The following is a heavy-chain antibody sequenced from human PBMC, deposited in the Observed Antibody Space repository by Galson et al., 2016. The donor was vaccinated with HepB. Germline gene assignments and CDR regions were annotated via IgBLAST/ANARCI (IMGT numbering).Heavy chain of an antibody. CDR2: ISYRGST. CDR1: GASITSHY. J-gene: IGHJ5*02. Sequence: ETLSLTCTVSGASITSHYWNWIRQSPGIGLEWIGDISYRGSTSYNPSLKSRVTISVHTSKNQVSLKLTSVTAADTAVYYCARGRGDLVAWGQGTLVTVSS. V-gene: IGHV4-59*11. CDR3: ARGRGDLVA. D-gene: IGHD3-10*01.